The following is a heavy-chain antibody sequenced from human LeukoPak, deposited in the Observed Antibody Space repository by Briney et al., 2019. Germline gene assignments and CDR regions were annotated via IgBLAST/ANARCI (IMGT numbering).Heavy chain of an antibody. Sequence: AGGSLRLSCAGSGFTFSNYWVHWVRQAPGKGLVWVSGINTDGSSTRYADSVKGRFTISRDSAKNTLYLQMNSLRAEDTAVYYCARASLEDWGQGTLVTVSS. CDR1: GFTFSNYW. V-gene: IGHV3-74*01. CDR2: INTDGSST. CDR3: ARASLED. J-gene: IGHJ4*02.